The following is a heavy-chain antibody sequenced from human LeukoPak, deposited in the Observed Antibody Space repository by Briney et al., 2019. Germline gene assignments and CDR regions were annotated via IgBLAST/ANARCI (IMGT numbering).Heavy chain of an antibody. CDR2: MNPNSSNT. Sequence: ASVKVSCKASGYTFTSYDINWVRQATGQGLEWMGWMNPNSSNTGYAQKFQGRVTMTRNTSISTAYMELSSLRSEDTAVYYCARTYYYDTSGRNWFDPWGQGTLVTVSS. CDR3: ARTYYYDTSGRNWFDP. V-gene: IGHV1-8*01. CDR1: GYTFTSYD. J-gene: IGHJ5*02. D-gene: IGHD3-22*01.